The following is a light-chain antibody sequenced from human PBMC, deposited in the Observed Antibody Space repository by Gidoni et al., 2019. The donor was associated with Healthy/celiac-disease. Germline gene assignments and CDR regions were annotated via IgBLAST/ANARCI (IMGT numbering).Light chain of an antibody. CDR2: EVS. CDR3: SSYAGSNNYV. V-gene: IGLV2-8*01. Sequence: HSSLTHPPSAAGSPGPSVTISCTGTSSDVGGYNYVSWYQQHPGKAPKLMIYEVSKRPSGVPDRFSGSKSGNTASLTVSGLQAEDEADYYCSSYAGSNNYVFGTGTKVTVL. CDR1: SSDVGGYNY. J-gene: IGLJ1*01.